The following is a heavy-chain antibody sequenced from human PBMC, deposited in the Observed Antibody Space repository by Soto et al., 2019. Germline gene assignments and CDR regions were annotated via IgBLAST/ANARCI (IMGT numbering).Heavy chain of an antibody. Sequence: SETLSLTCTVSGGSISSYYWSWIRQPPGKGLEWIGYIYYSGSTNYNPSLKSRVTISVDTSKNQFSLKLSSVTAADTAVYYCSRLRGYYFDYWGQGTLVTVSS. CDR1: GGSISSYY. V-gene: IGHV4-59*08. J-gene: IGHJ4*02. CDR3: SRLRGYYFDY. CDR2: IYYSGST. D-gene: IGHD6-13*01.